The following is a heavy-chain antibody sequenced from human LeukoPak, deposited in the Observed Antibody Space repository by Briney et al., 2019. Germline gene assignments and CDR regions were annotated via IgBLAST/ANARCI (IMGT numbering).Heavy chain of an antibody. CDR1: GFTVSSNY. Sequence: NPGGSLRLSCAASGFTVSSNYMSWVRQAPGKGLEWIGEINHSGGTHYSPSLRSRVTLSVDTSKNQFSLRLISVTAADTAVYYCARGSLPPYNVIVPASRYYHYMDVWGKGTTVTVSS. V-gene: IGHV4-34*01. CDR2: INHSGGT. J-gene: IGHJ6*03. D-gene: IGHD2-2*01. CDR3: ARGSLPPYNVIVPASRYYHYMDV.